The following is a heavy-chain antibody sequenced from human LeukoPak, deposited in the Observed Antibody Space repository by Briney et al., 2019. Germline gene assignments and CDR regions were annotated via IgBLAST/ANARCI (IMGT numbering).Heavy chain of an antibody. D-gene: IGHD2-2*01. CDR2: IYYSGST. CDR1: GGSISSSSYS. J-gene: IGHJ4*02. CDR3: AREGGYCSSTSCLDLFDY. V-gene: IGHV4-61*01. Sequence: SETLSLTCTVSGGSISSSSYSWSWIRQPPGKGLEWIGYIYYSGSTNYNPSLKSRVTISVDTSKNQFSLKLSSVTAADTAVYYCAREGGYCSSTSCLDLFDYWGQGTLVTVSS.